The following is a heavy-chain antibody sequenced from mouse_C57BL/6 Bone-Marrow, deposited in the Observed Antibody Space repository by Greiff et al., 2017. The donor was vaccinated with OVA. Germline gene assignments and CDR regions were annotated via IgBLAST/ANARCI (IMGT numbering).Heavy chain of an antibody. CDR3: ASGSTRDYYAMDY. D-gene: IGHD1-1*01. Sequence: EVKVVESGGGLVKPGGSLKLSCAASGFTFSDYGMHWVRQAPEKGLEWVAYISSGSSTIYYADTVKGRFTISRDNAKNTLFLQMTSLRSEDTAMYYCASGSTRDYYAMDYWGQGTSVTVSS. CDR2: ISSGSSTI. CDR1: GFTFSDYG. V-gene: IGHV5-17*01. J-gene: IGHJ4*01.